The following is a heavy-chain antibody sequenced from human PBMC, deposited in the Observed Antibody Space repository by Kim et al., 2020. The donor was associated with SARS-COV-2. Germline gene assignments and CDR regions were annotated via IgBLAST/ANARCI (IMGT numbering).Heavy chain of an antibody. CDR1: GFTFSDYY. Sequence: GGSLRLSCAASGFTFSDYYMTWIRQSPGKGLEWLSYISSSGSYIVYADSVKGRFSISRDNAKDSLFLQMNSLRAEDTAVYYCARGSSWSSSWYWFDPWG. CDR3: ARGSSWSSSWYWFDP. CDR2: ISSSGSYI. V-gene: IGHV3-11*05. J-gene: IGHJ5*02. D-gene: IGHD6-13*01.